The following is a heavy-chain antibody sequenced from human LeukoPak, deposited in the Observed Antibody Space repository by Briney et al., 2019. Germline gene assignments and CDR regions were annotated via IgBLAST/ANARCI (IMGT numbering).Heavy chain of an antibody. Sequence: SETLSLTCTVSGGSISSGGYYWSWIRQHPGKGLEWIGYIYYSGSTYYNPSLKSRVTMSVDTSKSQFSLKLTSVTAADTALYYCARVDSSAYYPGNYFDYWGQGTLVTVSS. V-gene: IGHV4-31*03. CDR3: ARVDSSAYYPGNYFDY. J-gene: IGHJ4*02. CDR1: GGSISSGGYY. D-gene: IGHD3-22*01. CDR2: IYYSGST.